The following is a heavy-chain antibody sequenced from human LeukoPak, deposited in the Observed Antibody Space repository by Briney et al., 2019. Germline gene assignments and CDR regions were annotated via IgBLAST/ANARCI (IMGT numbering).Heavy chain of an antibody. D-gene: IGHD5-18*01. Sequence: TGGSLRLSCAASGFTFSSYEMNWVRQAPGKGLEWVSYISSSGSTIYYADSVKGRFTISRDNAKNSLYLQMINLRAEDTAVYYCATSRRDGYGYRALELPPSPVDWGQGTLVTVSS. CDR1: GFTFSSYE. CDR2: ISSSGSTI. CDR3: ATSRRDGYGYRALELPPSPVD. J-gene: IGHJ4*02. V-gene: IGHV3-48*03.